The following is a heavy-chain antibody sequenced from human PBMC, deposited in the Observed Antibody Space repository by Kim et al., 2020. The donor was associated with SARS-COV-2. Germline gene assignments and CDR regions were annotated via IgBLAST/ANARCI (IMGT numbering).Heavy chain of an antibody. V-gene: IGHV5-51*01. CDR3: ARIGDY. D-gene: IGHD2-15*01. Sequence: SDPRYSPSFQGQVTISADKSISTAYLQWSSLKASDTAMYYCARIGDYWGQGTLVTVSS. J-gene: IGHJ4*02. CDR2: SDP.